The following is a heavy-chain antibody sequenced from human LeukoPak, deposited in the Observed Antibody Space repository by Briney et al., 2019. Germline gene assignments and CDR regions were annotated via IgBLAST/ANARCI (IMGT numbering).Heavy chain of an antibody. CDR3: VRGNWGVDRAMDS. V-gene: IGHV4-4*02. CDR1: GDSISGTYW. CDR2: IYHSGNT. D-gene: IGHD7-27*01. J-gene: IGHJ4*02. Sequence: SETLSLTCAVSGDSISGTYWWAWVRQSPGKGLEWIGEIYHSGNTNYNPSLKSRVTLSLDKSESQFSLKLDSLTAADTAIYYCVRGNWGVDRAMDSWGQGTLVAVSS.